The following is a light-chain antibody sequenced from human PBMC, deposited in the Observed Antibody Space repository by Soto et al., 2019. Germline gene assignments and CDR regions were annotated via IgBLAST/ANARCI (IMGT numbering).Light chain of an antibody. CDR2: EVI. CDR3: TSYAGSHNLV. Sequence: QSALTQPPSASGSPGQSVTISCTGTSSDVGGYNYVSWYQQHPGKAPKLIIYEVIKRPSGVPDRFSGSKSGNTASLTVSGLQAEDEADYYCTSYAGSHNLVFGGGTKVTVL. V-gene: IGLV2-8*01. CDR1: SSDVGGYNY. J-gene: IGLJ3*02.